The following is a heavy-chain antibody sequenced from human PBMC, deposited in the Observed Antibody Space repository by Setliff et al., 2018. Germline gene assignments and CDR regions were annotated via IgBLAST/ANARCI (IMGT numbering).Heavy chain of an antibody. D-gene: IGHD2-15*01. J-gene: IGHJ6*03. CDR1: GFSFSDYG. CDR2: IKQDGSDK. V-gene: IGHV3-7*03. CDR3: ARDLGARYCSGGSCSHYYYYYYMDV. Sequence: GGSLRLSCAASGFSFSDYGVHWVRQAPGKGLEWVASIKQDGSDKYYVDSVKGRFTISRDNAKNSLFLQMNSLRAEDTAVYYCARDLGARYCSGGSCSHYYYYYYMDVWGKGTTVTVSS.